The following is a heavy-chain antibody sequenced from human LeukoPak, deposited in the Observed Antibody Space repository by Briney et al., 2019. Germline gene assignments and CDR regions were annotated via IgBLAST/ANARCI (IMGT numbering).Heavy chain of an antibody. CDR3: AKKPATIKFPFDI. Sequence: QPGGSLRLSCVGSGFSFSTYDMGWVRQTPGKGLEWVSAISTTGGYTEDADSVKGRFTISRDNSQNTLFLQMHSLRAEDTAVYYRAKKPATIKFPFDIWGQGTLVTVSP. J-gene: IGHJ4*02. CDR2: ISTTGGYT. D-gene: IGHD5-24*01. CDR1: GFSFSTYD. V-gene: IGHV3-23*01.